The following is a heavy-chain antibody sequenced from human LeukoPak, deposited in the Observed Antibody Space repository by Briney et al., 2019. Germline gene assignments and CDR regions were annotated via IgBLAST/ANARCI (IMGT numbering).Heavy chain of an antibody. CDR1: GFTFSSYA. Sequence: GGSLRLSCAASGFTFSSYAMSWVRQAPGKGLEWVSAISGSGGSTYYADSVKGRFTISRDNSKNTLYLQMNSLRAEDTAVYYCAKDPPRRAVAVTGNWFDPWGQGTLVTVSS. V-gene: IGHV3-23*01. CDR3: AKDPPRRAVAVTGNWFDP. J-gene: IGHJ5*02. D-gene: IGHD6-19*01. CDR2: ISGSGGST.